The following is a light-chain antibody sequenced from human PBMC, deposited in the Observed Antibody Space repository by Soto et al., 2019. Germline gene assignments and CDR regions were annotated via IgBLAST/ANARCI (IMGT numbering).Light chain of an antibody. J-gene: IGLJ1*01. V-gene: IGLV2-14*01. CDR1: IREFVVYNY. CDR2: GVS. CDR3: SSHTISSALQV. Sequence: QAARTEPASASASTARSAVIFCTGTIREFVVYNYVSWYQQHPGKAPILMIYGVSNRPSGVANRFSGSKSGNTASLTISGLQADDEADYYCSSHTISSALQVFGTGTKVTVL.